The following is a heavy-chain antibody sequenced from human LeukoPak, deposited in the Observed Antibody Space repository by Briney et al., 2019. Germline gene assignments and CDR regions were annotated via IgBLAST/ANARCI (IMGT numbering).Heavy chain of an antibody. CDR3: ARSSFSAFDI. J-gene: IGHJ3*02. CDR2: IYHSGST. D-gene: IGHD6-6*01. CDR1: GGSISSSNW. Sequence: SETLSLTCTVSGGSISSSNWWSWVRQPPGKGLECIGEIYHSGSTNYNPSLSSRVTISVDKSQNQFSLKLSPVTAADTAVYYCARSSFSAFDIWGQGTVVTVSS. V-gene: IGHV4-4*02.